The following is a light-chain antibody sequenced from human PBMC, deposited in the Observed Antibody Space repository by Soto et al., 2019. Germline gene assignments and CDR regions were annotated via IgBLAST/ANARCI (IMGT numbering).Light chain of an antibody. CDR3: QQYGSSTQFT. V-gene: IGKV3-20*01. CDR2: GAS. CDR1: QSVRSNY. Sequence: EIVLTQSPGTLSLSPGERATLSCRASQSVRSNYLAWYQQKSGQAPRLLIYGASSRATGIPDRFSGSGSGTDFTLTISRLEPEDFAVYYCQQYGSSTQFTFGVGTKVEIK. J-gene: IGKJ4*01.